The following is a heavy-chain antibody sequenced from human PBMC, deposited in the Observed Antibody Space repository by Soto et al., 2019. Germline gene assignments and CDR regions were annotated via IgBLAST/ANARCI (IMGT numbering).Heavy chain of an antibody. CDR3: FRGGVTSSTSDY. CDR2: IFPDDSDT. V-gene: IGHV5-51*01. J-gene: IGHJ4*02. D-gene: IGHD3-16*01. CDR1: GYIIKNYW. Sequence: GEALKVSWKASGYIIKNYWIGGVRQMPGQGLEWMGIIFPDDSDTRYSPSFQGHVTISVDKSISTAYVQWSSLKASDSAIYYCFRGGVTSSTSDYSGQGPLVTVSS.